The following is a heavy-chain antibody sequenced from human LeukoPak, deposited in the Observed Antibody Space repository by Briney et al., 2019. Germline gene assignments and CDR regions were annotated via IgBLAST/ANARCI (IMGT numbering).Heavy chain of an antibody. CDR2: IYYSGST. CDR3: ATAPTQGPYYYYGFDV. Sequence: NPSETLSLTCTVSGGSISSYYWNWIRQPPGKGLEWIGYIYYSGSTNYNPSLESRVSISVDTSKDQFSLKLTSVTAADTAVYYCATAPTQGPYYYYGFDVWGQGTTVTVSS. J-gene: IGHJ6*02. CDR1: GGSISSYY. D-gene: IGHD2-15*01. V-gene: IGHV4-59*01.